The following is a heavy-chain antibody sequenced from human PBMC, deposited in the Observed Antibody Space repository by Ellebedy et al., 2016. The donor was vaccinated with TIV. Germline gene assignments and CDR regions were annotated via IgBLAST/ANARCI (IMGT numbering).Heavy chain of an antibody. J-gene: IGHJ3*02. Sequence: SETLSLTXTVSGGSISSYYWSWIRQPAGKGLEWIGRINPSGSTNYNPSLKSRVTMSVDTSKNQFSLKLSSVTAADTAVYYCARDPDIVVVGAAFDIWGQGTMVTASS. D-gene: IGHD2-15*01. V-gene: IGHV4-4*07. CDR1: GGSISSYY. CDR3: ARDPDIVVVGAAFDI. CDR2: INPSGST.